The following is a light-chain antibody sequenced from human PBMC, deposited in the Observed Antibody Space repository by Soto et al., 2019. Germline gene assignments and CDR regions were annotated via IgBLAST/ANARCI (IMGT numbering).Light chain of an antibody. CDR3: EKYNSAPWT. CDR1: QGLSNY. Sequence: DIQMTQSPSSLSASVGDRVTITCRASQGLSNYLAWYQQQPGKVPKLLIYVASTLQSGVPSRFRGSGSGTDFTITISSLQPEDAATYYCEKYNSAPWTFGQETKVDIK. J-gene: IGKJ1*01. V-gene: IGKV1-27*01. CDR2: VAS.